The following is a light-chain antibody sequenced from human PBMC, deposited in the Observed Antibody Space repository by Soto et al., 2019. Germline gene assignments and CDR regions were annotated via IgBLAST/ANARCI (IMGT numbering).Light chain of an antibody. CDR1: SSNIGSNT. J-gene: IGLJ7*01. CDR2: SNN. CDR3: AAWDDSLNGRAV. V-gene: IGLV1-44*01. Sequence: QSVLTQPPSASGTPGQRVTISCSGSSSNIGSNTVNWYQQLPGTAPKLLIYSNNQRPSGVPDRFSGSKSGTSASLAISGLQSSDEADYYCAAWDDSLNGRAVFGGGTQLTVL.